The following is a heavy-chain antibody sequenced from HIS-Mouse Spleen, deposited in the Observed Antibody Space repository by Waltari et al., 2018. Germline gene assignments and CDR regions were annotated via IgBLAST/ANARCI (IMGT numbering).Heavy chain of an antibody. CDR1: GGSISSSSYY. Sequence: QLQLQESGPGLVKPSETLSLTCTVSGGSISSSSYYWGWIRQPPGKGVEWIWSIDYSGSTYYNPSLKSRVTISVDTSKNQFSLKLSSVTAADTAVYYGAREIPYSSSWYDWYFDLWGRGTLVTVSS. J-gene: IGHJ2*01. D-gene: IGHD6-13*01. CDR3: AREIPYSSSWYDWYFDL. CDR2: IDYSGST. V-gene: IGHV4-39*07.